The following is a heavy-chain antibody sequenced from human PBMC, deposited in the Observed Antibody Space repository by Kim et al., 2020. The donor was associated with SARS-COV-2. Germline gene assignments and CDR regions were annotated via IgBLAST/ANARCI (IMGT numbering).Heavy chain of an antibody. CDR3: ASGDGWFRP. J-gene: IGHJ5*02. V-gene: IGHV1-69*01. D-gene: IGHD2-15*01. CDR2: GTA. Sequence: GTANYAQKFQGRVTITADESTSTDYMELSSLGSEDTAVYYCASGDGWFRPWGQGTLVTVSS.